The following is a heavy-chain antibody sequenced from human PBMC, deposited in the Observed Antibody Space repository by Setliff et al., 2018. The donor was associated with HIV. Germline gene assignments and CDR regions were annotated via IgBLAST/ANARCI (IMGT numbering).Heavy chain of an antibody. J-gene: IGHJ5*02. V-gene: IGHV3-73*01. D-gene: IGHD6-13*01. CDR3: VAATTEGFDP. CDR1: GFTFVDYA. CDR2: IRSKASAYAT. Sequence: HPGGSLRLSCSPSGFTFVDYAVTWVRQAPGKGLEWVGHIRSKASAYATASAASVKGRFTVSRDDSSDTAYLHMSNLKSEDTAVYYCVAATTEGFDPWGQGTLVTVSS.